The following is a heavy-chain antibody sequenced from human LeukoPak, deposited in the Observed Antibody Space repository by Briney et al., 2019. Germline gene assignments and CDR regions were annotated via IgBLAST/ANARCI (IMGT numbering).Heavy chain of an antibody. Sequence: SETLSLTCTVSGGSISSYYWSWIRQPPGKGLEWIGYIYYSGSTNYDPSLKSRVTISVDTSKNQFSLKLSSVTAADTAVYYCARGLTLDYYGSGSPLDYWGQGTLVTVSS. CDR1: GGSISSYY. J-gene: IGHJ4*02. V-gene: IGHV4-59*08. D-gene: IGHD3-10*01. CDR3: ARGLTLDYYGSGSPLDY. CDR2: IYYSGST.